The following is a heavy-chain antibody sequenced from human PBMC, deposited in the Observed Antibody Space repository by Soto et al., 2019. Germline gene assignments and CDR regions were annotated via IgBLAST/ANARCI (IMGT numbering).Heavy chain of an antibody. J-gene: IGHJ2*01. Sequence: GGSLRLSCAASEFTFSKFAMTWARQAPGKGLEWVSAISSTGAGTYYVDSVKGRFTISRDNSKNTLYLQMNSLRAEDTAVYNCAKEPVGPDWYFDLWGRGTLVTVSS. CDR1: EFTFSKFA. CDR3: AKEPVGPDWYFDL. CDR2: ISSTGAGT. V-gene: IGHV3-23*01.